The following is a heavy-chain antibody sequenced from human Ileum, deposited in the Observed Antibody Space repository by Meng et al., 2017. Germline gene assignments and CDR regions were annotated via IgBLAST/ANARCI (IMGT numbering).Heavy chain of an antibody. CDR3: ASRYSSSPGWFDP. CDR1: GGSIGSAAYY. CDR2: IHYTGST. D-gene: IGHD6-6*01. V-gene: IGHV4-31*03. J-gene: IGHJ5*02. Sequence: QVQLQESGPGLVKVSQTLSLTCTVSGGSIGSAAYYWTWIRQHPAKGLEWIGYIHYTGSTSYNPSLESRTSTSIDTSNDQFSLKVTSVTAADTAVYYCASRYSSSPGWFDPWGQGTLVTVSS.